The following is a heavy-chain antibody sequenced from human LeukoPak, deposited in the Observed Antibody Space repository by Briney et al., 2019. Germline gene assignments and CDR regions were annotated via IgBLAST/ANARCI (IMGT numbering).Heavy chain of an antibody. V-gene: IGHV5-10-1*01. J-gene: IGHJ4*02. CDR3: GTIYSYAVHH. CDR1: GYRFTSYW. CDR2: IDHGDCHT. Sequence: GAPLKISFGGSGYRFTSYWISWVRPMPGEGLEWMGKIDHGDCHTTYSPSFLGHVTISVDKSINTAYLQWSSLNASDTATYYCGTIYSYAVHHGGQGTLVSVS. D-gene: IGHD3-16*01.